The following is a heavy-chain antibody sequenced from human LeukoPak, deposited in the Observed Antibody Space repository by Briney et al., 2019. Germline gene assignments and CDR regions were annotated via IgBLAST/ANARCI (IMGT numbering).Heavy chain of an antibody. D-gene: IGHD5-12*01. J-gene: IGHJ4*02. CDR1: GYTFTSYG. CDR3: ATGLIVATITNDY. V-gene: IGHV1-18*01. CDR2: ISAYNGNT. Sequence: ASVKVSCKASGYTFTSYGISWVRQAPGQGLEWMGWISAYNGNTNYAQKLQGRVTMTEDTSTDTAYMELSSLRSEDTAVYYCATGLIVATITNDYWGQGTLVTVSS.